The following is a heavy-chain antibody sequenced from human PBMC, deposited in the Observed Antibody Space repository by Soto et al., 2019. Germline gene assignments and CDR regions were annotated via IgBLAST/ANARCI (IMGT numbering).Heavy chain of an antibody. CDR2: IYYSGST. CDR3: ARGRRYSSSWYSDY. D-gene: IGHD6-13*01. CDR1: GGSISSSIYY. V-gene: IGHV4-39*01. Sequence: SETLSLTCTVSGGSISSSIYYWGWIRQPPGKGLEWIGSIYYSGSTYYNPSLKSRVTISVDTSKNQFSLKLSSVTAADTAVYYCARGRRYSSSWYSDYWGQGTLVTVSS. J-gene: IGHJ4*02.